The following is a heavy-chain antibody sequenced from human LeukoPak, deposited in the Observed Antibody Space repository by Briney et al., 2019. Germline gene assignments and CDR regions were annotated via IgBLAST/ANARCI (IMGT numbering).Heavy chain of an antibody. J-gene: IGHJ3*02. CDR3: ASPIVAAATGRDAFDI. Sequence: PSQTLSLTCAVYGGSFSGYYWTWIRQPPGKGLEWIGEINHSGSTCYNPSLKSRVTISVDTSKNQFSLKLSSVTAADTAVYYCASPIVAAATGRDAFDIWGQGTMVTFFS. D-gene: IGHD2-2*01. CDR1: GGSFSGYY. V-gene: IGHV4-34*01. CDR2: INHSGST.